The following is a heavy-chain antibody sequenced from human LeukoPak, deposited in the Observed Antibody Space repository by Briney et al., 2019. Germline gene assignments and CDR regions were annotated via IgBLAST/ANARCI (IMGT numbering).Heavy chain of an antibody. CDR1: GGTFSSYA. CDR3: ASGGSPKSVWFDP. V-gene: IGHV1-18*01. Sequence: ASVKVSCKASGGTFSSYAISWVRQAPGQGLEWMGWISAYNGNTNYAQKLQGRVTMTTDTSTSTAYMELRSLRSDDTAVYYCASGGSPKSVWFDPWGQGTLVTVSS. CDR2: ISAYNGNT. D-gene: IGHD1-26*01. J-gene: IGHJ5*02.